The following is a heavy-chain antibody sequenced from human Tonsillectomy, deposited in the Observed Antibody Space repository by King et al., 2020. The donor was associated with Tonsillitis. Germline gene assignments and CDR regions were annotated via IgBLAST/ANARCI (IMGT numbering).Heavy chain of an antibody. D-gene: IGHD2-2*01. Sequence: TLKESGPTLVKPTQTLTLTCTLSGLSLTTSGVGVAWIRQPPGKALEWLALIYWDDDKRYSPFLKSRLTITKDTSKNQVVLTMTNMDPVDTATYYCAHRLPVVVPAPPVDYFDPWGQGTLVTVSS. J-gene: IGHJ5*02. V-gene: IGHV2-5*02. CDR1: GLSLTTSGVG. CDR2: IYWDDDK. CDR3: AHRLPVVVPAPPVDYFDP.